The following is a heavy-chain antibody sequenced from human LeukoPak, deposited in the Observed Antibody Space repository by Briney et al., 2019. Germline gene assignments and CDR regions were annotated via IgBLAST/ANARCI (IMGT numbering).Heavy chain of an antibody. CDR2: TTSDGVYT. CDR3: ARGGGLDV. J-gene: IGHJ6*02. Sequence: GGSLRLSCAASGFTFSECYMSWMRQAPGRGLEWVAYTTSDGVYTKYADSVKGRFTISRDNAKNSLYLQMSNLRAEDTAVYFCARGGGLDVWGQGATVTVSS. D-gene: IGHD3-16*01. V-gene: IGHV3-11*03. CDR1: GFTFSECY.